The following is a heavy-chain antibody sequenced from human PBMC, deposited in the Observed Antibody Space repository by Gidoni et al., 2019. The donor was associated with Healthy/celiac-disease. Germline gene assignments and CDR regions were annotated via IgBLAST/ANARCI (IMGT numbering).Heavy chain of an antibody. CDR2: IIPIFGTA. CDR3: ARETLKIYGDYPYYYYGMDV. D-gene: IGHD4-17*01. V-gene: IGHV1-69*01. CDR1: GGTFSSYA. Sequence: QVQLVQSGAEVKKPGSSVKVSCKASGGTFSSYAISWVRQAPGQGLEWMGGIIPIFGTANYAQKFQGRVTITADESTSTAYMELSSLRSEDTAVYYCARETLKIYGDYPYYYYGMDVWGQGTTVTVSS. J-gene: IGHJ6*02.